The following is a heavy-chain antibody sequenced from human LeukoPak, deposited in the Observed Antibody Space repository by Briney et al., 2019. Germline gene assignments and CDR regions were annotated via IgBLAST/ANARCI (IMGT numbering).Heavy chain of an antibody. CDR3: ARSLYGSDGSCRGDV. J-gene: IGHJ6*02. CDR2: ISAYNGNT. D-gene: IGHD2-15*01. V-gene: IGHV1-18*01. Sequence: GASVNVSCKASVYTFNSYNINWVRQAPGQGLEWMGWISAYNGNTKYADNFQGRVTMTTDTSTSTGYMELRSLRSDDTALYYCARSLYGSDGSCRGDVWGQGTTVTVSS. CDR1: VYTFNSYN.